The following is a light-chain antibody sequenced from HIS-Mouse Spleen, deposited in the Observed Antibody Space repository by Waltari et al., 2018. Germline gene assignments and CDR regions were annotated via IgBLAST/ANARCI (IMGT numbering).Light chain of an antibody. CDR3: CSYAGSSTWV. CDR2: EGS. V-gene: IGLV2-23*01. Sequence: QSALTQPASVSGSPGQSITISFTGTSRYLGLYTLFSWYQQHPGKAPKLMIYEGSKRPSGVSNRFSGSKSGNTASLTISGLQAEDEADYYCCSYAGSSTWVFGGGTKLTVL. CDR1: SRYLGLYTL. J-gene: IGLJ3*02.